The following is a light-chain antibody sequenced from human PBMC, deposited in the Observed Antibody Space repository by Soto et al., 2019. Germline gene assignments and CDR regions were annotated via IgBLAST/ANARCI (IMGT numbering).Light chain of an antibody. CDR1: QGIGDT. Sequence: EVVLTQSPATLSVSPGEGVTLSCRASQGIGDTLAWYQHKPGQTPRLLIYGVYTRAPGIPARFSGSGSGTEFTLTISSLQSEDFAVYYCQQYHSWPPRTFGQGTKVDIK. V-gene: IGKV3D-15*01. CDR2: GVY. J-gene: IGKJ1*01. CDR3: QQYHSWPPRT.